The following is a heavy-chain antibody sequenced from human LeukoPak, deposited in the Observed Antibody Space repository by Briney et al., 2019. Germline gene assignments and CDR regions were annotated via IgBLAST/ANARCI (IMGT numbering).Heavy chain of an antibody. CDR1: GYTFTSYG. V-gene: IGHV1-18*01. D-gene: IGHD4-17*01. CDR2: ISAYNGNT. J-gene: IGHJ5*02. CDR3: ARDRGHDYGDYAVGSWFDP. Sequence: ASVKVSCKASGYTFTSYGISWVRQAPGQGLEWIGWISAYNGNTNYAQKLQGRVTMTTDTSTSTAYMELGSLRSDDTAVYYCARDRGHDYGDYAVGSWFDPWGQGTLVTVS.